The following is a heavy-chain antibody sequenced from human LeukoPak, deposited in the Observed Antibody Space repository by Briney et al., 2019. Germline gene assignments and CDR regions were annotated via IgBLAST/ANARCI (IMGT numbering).Heavy chain of an antibody. Sequence: GGSLRLSCEASGFTFSRYWMAWVRQAPGKEPEWVANMRQDGGEIYYVDSVKGRFTISRDNARSFLYLQMNSLRVEDTAVYYCARDKITGPTNFDSWGQGTLVTVSS. CDR3: ARDKITGPTNFDS. V-gene: IGHV3-7*01. CDR1: GFTFSRYW. D-gene: IGHD1-14*01. CDR2: MRQDGGEI. J-gene: IGHJ4*02.